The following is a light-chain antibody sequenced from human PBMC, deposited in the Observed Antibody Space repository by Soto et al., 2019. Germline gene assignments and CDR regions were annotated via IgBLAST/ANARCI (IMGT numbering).Light chain of an antibody. Sequence: DIQMTQSPSTLSASVGDRVTITCRASQSISSSLAWYQQKPGKAPKLLIYDASILESGVPSRFSGSGSRTEFTLTISSLQPDDFATYYCQQYNSYWTFGQGTKVEIK. J-gene: IGKJ1*01. CDR1: QSISSS. CDR2: DAS. CDR3: QQYNSYWT. V-gene: IGKV1-5*01.